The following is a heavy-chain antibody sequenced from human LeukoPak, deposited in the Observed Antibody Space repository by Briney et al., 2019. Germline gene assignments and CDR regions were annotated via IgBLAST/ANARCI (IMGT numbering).Heavy chain of an antibody. V-gene: IGHV4-61*08. CDR2: IFYSGGT. CDR1: GGSISSGGYS. J-gene: IGHJ3*02. D-gene: IGHD3-22*01. CDR3: ARLHYYDSSGYQSSDAFDI. Sequence: PSETLSLTCAVSGGSISSGGYSWSWIRQPPGRGLQWIGYIFYSGGTNYNPSLKSRVTISVDASKNQFSLKLNSVTAADTAVYYCARLHYYDSSGYQSSDAFDIWGQGTMVTVSS.